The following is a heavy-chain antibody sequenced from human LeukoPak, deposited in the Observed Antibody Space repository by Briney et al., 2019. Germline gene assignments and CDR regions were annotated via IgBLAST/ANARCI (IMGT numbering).Heavy chain of an antibody. V-gene: IGHV4-4*07. CDR2: VYTSGST. J-gene: IGHJ4*02. CDR1: GGSISSYY. D-gene: IGHD1-26*01. Sequence: SETLSLTCTVSGGSISSYYWSWIRQPAGKGLEWIGRVYTSGSTNYNPSLKSRVTMSVDTSKNQFSLKLSSVTAADTAVYYCARTRSEWGLPSPYYFDYWGQGTLVTVSS. CDR3: ARTRSEWGLPSPYYFDY.